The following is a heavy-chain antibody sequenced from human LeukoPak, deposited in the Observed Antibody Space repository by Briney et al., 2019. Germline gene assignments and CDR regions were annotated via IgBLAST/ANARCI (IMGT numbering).Heavy chain of an antibody. CDR3: ARRITQLVRSAWFDP. CDR1: GFTFSSYN. Sequence: GGSLRLSCAASGFTFSSYNMNWVRQAPGKGLEWVSYISSSGSTIYYADSVKGRFTISRDNAKNSLYLQMNSLRAEDTAVYYCARRITQLVRSAWFDPWGQGTLVTVSS. J-gene: IGHJ5*02. D-gene: IGHD6-13*01. CDR2: ISSSGSTI. V-gene: IGHV3-48*04.